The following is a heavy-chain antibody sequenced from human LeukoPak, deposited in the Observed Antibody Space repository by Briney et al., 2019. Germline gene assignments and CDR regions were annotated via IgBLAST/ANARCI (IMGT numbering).Heavy chain of an antibody. Sequence: ASVKVSCKASGYTFTSYGISWVRQAPGQGLEWMGWISAYNGNTNYAQKLQGRVTMTTDTSTSTAYMELRSLRSDDTAVYYCARNSRDYYDSSGYSFYDYWGQGTLVTVSS. CDR2: ISAYNGNT. CDR3: ARNSRDYYDSSGYSFYDY. D-gene: IGHD3-22*01. CDR1: GYTFTSYG. J-gene: IGHJ4*02. V-gene: IGHV1-18*01.